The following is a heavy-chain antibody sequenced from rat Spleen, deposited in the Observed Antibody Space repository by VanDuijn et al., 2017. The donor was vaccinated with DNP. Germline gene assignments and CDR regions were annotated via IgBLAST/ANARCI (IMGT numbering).Heavy chain of an antibody. Sequence: VQLQESGPGLVKPSQSLSLTCSVTGYSITSNYWGWIRKFPGNKMEWMGYISYSGSTKYNPSLKSRISITRDTSENQFFLQLNSVTTEDTATYYCARSDYYGRYIPFAYWGQGTLVTVSS. CDR1: GYSITSNY. V-gene: IGHV3-1*01. CDR2: ISYSGST. J-gene: IGHJ3*01. D-gene: IGHD1-2*01. CDR3: ARSDYYGRYIPFAY.